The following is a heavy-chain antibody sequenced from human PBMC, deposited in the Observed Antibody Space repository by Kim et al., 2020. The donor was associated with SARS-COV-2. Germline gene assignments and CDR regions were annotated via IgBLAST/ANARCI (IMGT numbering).Heavy chain of an antibody. D-gene: IGHD5-12*01. CDR3: ARGKWLRLHHDAFDI. J-gene: IGHJ3*02. Sequence: SETLSLTCTVSGGSVSSGSYYWSWIRQPPGKGLEWIGYIYYSGSTNYNPSLKSRVTISVDTSKNQFSLKLSSVTAADTAMYYCARGKWLRLHHDAFDIWGQGTMVTVSS. CDR1: GGSVSSGSYY. V-gene: IGHV4-61*01. CDR2: IYYSGST.